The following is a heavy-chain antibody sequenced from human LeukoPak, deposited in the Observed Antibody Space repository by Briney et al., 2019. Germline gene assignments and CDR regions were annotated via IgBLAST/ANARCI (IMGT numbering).Heavy chain of an antibody. D-gene: IGHD2-2*01. V-gene: IGHV1-18*01. J-gene: IGHJ4*02. CDR1: GYTFTSYG. CDR2: ISAYNGNT. CDR3: ARGGYCSSTSCWPPDY. Sequence: GASVKVSCKASGYTFTSYGISWVRQAPGQGLEWMGWISAYNGNTNYAQKLQGRVTMTSDTSTSTAYMELRSPRSDDTAVYYCARGGYCSSTSCWPPDYWGQGTLVTVSS.